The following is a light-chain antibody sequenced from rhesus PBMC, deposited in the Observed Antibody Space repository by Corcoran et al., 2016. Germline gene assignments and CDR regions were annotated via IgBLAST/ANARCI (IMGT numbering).Light chain of an antibody. Sequence: DIVMTQSPDSLAVSLGERVTINCKSSQSLLYSSNNKNYLAWYQQKPGQAPKRLIYWASTRESGVPNRFSGSGSGTDFTLTISGLQAEDVAVYYCQQYYSSPLTFGGGTKVEIK. CDR2: WAS. J-gene: IGKJ4*01. CDR1: QSLLYSSNNKNY. CDR3: QQYYSSPLT. V-gene: IGKV4-1*01.